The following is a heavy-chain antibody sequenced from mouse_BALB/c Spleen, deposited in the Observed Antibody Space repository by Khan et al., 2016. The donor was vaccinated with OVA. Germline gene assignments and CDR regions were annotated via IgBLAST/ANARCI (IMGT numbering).Heavy chain of an antibody. V-gene: IGHV1-20*02. J-gene: IGHJ2*01. CDR2: INPHIGET. D-gene: IGHD1-1*01. CDR3: ARIYGSDFDY. CDR1: GYSFTGYF. Sequence: VQLQQSGPELVKPGASVKISCKASGYSFTGYFMNRVMQSHGKSLEWIGRINPHIGETFYNQKFKGKATLTVDESSSTAHMELRSLASEDSAVYYCARIYGSDFDYWGQGTPLTVSS.